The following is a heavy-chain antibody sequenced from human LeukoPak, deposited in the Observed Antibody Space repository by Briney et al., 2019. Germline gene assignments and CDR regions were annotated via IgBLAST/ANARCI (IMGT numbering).Heavy chain of an antibody. CDR3: ARVSDGATLDY. D-gene: IGHD1-26*01. Sequence: GGSLRLSCAASGFTFSSYWMSWVRQAPGKGLEWVANIKQDEREKYYVDSVKGRCTISRDNAKNSLYLQMNSLRAEDTALYYCARVSDGATLDYWGQGTLVTVSS. J-gene: IGHJ4*02. V-gene: IGHV3-7*01. CDR2: IKQDEREK. CDR1: GFTFSSYW.